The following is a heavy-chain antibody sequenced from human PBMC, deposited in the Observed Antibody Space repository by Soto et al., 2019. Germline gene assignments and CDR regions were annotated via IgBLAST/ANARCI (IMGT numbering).Heavy chain of an antibody. CDR1: GGSISSSSYY. CDR3: ARQEMEYYGSGSYFQWFDP. V-gene: IGHV4-39*01. D-gene: IGHD3-10*01. J-gene: IGHJ5*02. CDR2: IYHSGST. Sequence: PSETLSLTCTVSGGSISSSSYYWGWIRQPPGKGLEWIGSIYHSGSTYYNPSLKSRVTISVDTSKNQFSLKLSSVTAADTAVYYCARQEMEYYGSGSYFQWFDPCGQGNLVTVSS.